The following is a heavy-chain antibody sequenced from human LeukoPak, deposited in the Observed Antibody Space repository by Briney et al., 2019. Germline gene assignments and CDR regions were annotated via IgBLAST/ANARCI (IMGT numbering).Heavy chain of an antibody. V-gene: IGHV1-18*01. CDR3: ARGGLGTTTHAFDI. D-gene: IGHD1-1*01. J-gene: IGHJ3*02. CDR1: GYTFTSYG. Sequence: GASVKVSCKASGYTFTSYGISWVRQAPGQGLEWMGWISAYNGNTKYAQKFQGRVTMTIDTSTSTAYMELRSLRSDDTAVYYCARGGLGTTTHAFDIWGQGTMVTVSS. CDR2: ISAYNGNT.